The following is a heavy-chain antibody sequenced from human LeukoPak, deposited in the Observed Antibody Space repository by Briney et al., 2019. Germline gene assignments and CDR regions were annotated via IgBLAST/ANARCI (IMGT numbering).Heavy chain of an antibody. V-gene: IGHV3-30*18. Sequence: GGSLRLSCAASGFTVSSYGMHWVRQAPGKGLEWVAVISYDGSNKYYADSVKGRFTISRDNSKNTLYLQMNSLRAEDTAVYYCAKRGGYGGNSPFDYWGQGTLVTVSS. J-gene: IGHJ4*02. CDR3: AKRGGYGGNSPFDY. CDR1: GFTVSSYG. D-gene: IGHD4-23*01. CDR2: ISYDGSNK.